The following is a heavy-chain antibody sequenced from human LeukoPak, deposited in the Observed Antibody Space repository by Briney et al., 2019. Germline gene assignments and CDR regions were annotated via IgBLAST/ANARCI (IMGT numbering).Heavy chain of an antibody. V-gene: IGHV3-53*05. Sequence: GGSLRLSCAVSGFTVSSNYMSWVRQAPGKGLEWVSVIYSGGGTYYADSVKGRFTISRDNSKNTLYLQMNSLRAEDTAVYYCAKDLRVPAAGTKVDYWGQGTLVTVSS. CDR2: IYSGGGT. CDR3: AKDLRVPAAGTKVDY. D-gene: IGHD6-13*01. J-gene: IGHJ4*02. CDR1: GFTVSSNY.